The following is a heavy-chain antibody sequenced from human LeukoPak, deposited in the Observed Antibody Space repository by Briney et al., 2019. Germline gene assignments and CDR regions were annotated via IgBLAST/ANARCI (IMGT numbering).Heavy chain of an antibody. CDR3: ANYHRTIVATITNYFDY. D-gene: IGHD5-12*01. J-gene: IGHJ4*02. CDR1: GFTFSSYA. V-gene: IGHV3-23*01. CDR2: ISGSGGSA. Sequence: GGSLRLSCGASGFTFSSYAMSCPRQAPGKGLDWVSAISGSGGSAYYAHSGKGRFTISRDNSKNTLYLQMNSLRAEDTDVYYCANYHRTIVATITNYFDYWGQGTLVTVS.